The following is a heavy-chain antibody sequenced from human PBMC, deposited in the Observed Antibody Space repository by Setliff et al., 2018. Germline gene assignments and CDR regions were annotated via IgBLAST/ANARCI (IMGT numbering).Heavy chain of an antibody. V-gene: IGHV4-59*01. J-gene: IGHJ4*02. CDR1: GGSISSYY. D-gene: IGHD2-2*01. CDR3: AREQYQLLFLTARGEFDY. CDR2: IYYSGST. Sequence: SETLSLTCTVSGGSISSYYWSWIRQPPGKGLEWIGYIYYSGSTKYNPSLKSRVTISVDTSKNQFSLKLSSVTAADTAVYYCAREQYQLLFLTARGEFDYWGQGTLVTVSS.